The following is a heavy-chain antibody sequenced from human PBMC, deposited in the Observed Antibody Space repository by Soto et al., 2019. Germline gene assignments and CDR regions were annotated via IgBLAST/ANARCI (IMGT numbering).Heavy chain of an antibody. CDR1: GFTFTAYA. V-gene: IGHV3-30-3*01. D-gene: IGHD3-3*01. Sequence: GGSLRLSCAASGFTFTAYAINWVRQAPGKGPEWVAVISYDGSNKSYADSVKGRFTISRDNSKNTLYLQMNSLRAEDTAVYYCAKAEYYDFWSGYNLDYWGQGTLVTVSS. J-gene: IGHJ4*02. CDR2: ISYDGSNK. CDR3: AKAEYYDFWSGYNLDY.